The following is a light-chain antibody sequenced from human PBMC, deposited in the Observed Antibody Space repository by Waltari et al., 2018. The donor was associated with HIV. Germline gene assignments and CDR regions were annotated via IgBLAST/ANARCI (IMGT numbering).Light chain of an antibody. Sequence: QSVLTQPPSVSGAPGQRVTISCTGSSSNIGANYDLHWYQQLPGTAPKRLIYGNSNRPSGVPDRFSGSKSGTSASLAITGLQAEDEAHYYCQSYDSSLRGYVFGTGTKVTVL. CDR1: SSNIGANYD. CDR3: QSYDSSLRGYV. J-gene: IGLJ1*01. CDR2: GNS. V-gene: IGLV1-40*01.